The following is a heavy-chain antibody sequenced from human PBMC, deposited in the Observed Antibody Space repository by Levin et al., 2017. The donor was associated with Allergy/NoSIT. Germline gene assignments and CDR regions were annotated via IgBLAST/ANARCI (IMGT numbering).Heavy chain of an antibody. J-gene: IGHJ4*02. CDR3: VRDSDWSFDF. D-gene: IGHD6-19*01. Sequence: PGGSLRLSCAASGFTFSGHWMIWVRQAPGKGLEWVANIDGDGGVRNHVDSVRGRFTISRDNAKSSLYLQMNSLRAEDRAVYYWVRDSDWSFDFWGPGTLVTVSS. CDR2: IDGDGGVR. V-gene: IGHV3-7*01. CDR1: GFTFSGHW.